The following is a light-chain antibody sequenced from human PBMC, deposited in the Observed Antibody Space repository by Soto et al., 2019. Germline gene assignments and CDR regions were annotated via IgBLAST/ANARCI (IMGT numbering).Light chain of an antibody. V-gene: IGKV3D-20*02. J-gene: IGKJ4*01. Sequence: EIVMTQSPATLSVSPGERATLSCRASQSVNNNYLAWYQQKPGQAPRLLIYGASSRATGIPDRFSGSGSGTDFTLSISRLEPEDFAVYYCQQRTDWVTFGGGTKVDI. CDR2: GAS. CDR3: QQRTDWVT. CDR1: QSVNNNY.